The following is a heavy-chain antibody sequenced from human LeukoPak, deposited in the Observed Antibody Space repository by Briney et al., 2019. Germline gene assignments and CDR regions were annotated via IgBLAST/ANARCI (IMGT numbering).Heavy chain of an antibody. CDR1: GFRFSGYL. V-gene: IGHV3-74*01. D-gene: IGHD3-3*01. J-gene: IGHJ4*02. CDR2: VQDDERSA. Sequence: GGSLRLSCEGSGFRFSGYLMHWVRQAPGKGLVWVSRVQDDERSASYGDSVKGRFTISKDNAKNILYLQMDGLRVEDTAVYYCVRGHAGTIFGVIPVNPLVYWGQGTLVTVSS. CDR3: VRGHAGTIFGVIPVNPLVY.